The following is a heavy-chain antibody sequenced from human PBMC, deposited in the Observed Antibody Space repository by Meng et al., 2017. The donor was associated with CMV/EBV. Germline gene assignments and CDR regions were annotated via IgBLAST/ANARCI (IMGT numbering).Heavy chain of an antibody. Sequence: GSLRLSCTVSGGSVSSGSYYWSWIRQPPGKGLEWIGYIYYSGSTNYNPSLKSQVTISLDTSENQFSLKLSSVSATDTAVYYCARVYNYDSSGYHYGAFDIWGQGTMVTVSS. D-gene: IGHD3-22*01. CDR3: ARVYNYDSSGYHYGAFDI. CDR1: GGSVSSGSYY. CDR2: IYYSGST. J-gene: IGHJ3*02. V-gene: IGHV4-61*01.